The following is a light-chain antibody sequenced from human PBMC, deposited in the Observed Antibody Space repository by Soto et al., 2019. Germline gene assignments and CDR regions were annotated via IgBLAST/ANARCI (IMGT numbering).Light chain of an antibody. CDR3: QQFNSYLT. V-gene: IGKV1-13*02. Sequence: ALQLTQSPSSLSASIGDRVTITCRASQGISSALAWYQQQPGKAPKLLIYDASSLESGVPSRFSGSGSGTDFTLTISSLQPEDFATYYCQQFNSYLTFGGGTKVEIK. J-gene: IGKJ4*01. CDR1: QGISSA. CDR2: DAS.